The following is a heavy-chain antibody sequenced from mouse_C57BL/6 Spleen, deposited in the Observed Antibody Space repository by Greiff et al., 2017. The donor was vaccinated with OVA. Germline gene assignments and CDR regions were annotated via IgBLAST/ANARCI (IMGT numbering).Heavy chain of an antibody. CDR1: GFTFSDYY. J-gene: IGHJ2*01. CDR2: INYDGSST. V-gene: IGHV5-16*01. CDR3: ARERDGYYDY. D-gene: IGHD2-3*01. Sequence: EVQGVESAGGLVQPGRSLKLSCTASGFTFSDYYMAWVRQVPEKGLEWVANINYDGSSTYYLDSLKSRFIISRDNAKNILYLQMSSLKSEDTATYYCARERDGYYDYGGQGTTLTVSS.